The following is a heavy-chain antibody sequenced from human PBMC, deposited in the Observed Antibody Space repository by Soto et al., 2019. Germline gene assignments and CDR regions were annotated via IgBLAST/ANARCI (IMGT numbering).Heavy chain of an antibody. CDR3: AGATVTKWRVY. V-gene: IGHV4-59*01. CDR1: GGSISSYY. Sequence: SETLSLTCTVSGGSISSYYWSWIRQPPGKGLEWIGYIYYSGSTNYNPSLKSRVTISVDTSKNQFSLKLSSVTAADTAVYYCAGATVTKWRVYWGQGTLVTVSS. D-gene: IGHD4-17*01. J-gene: IGHJ4*02. CDR2: IYYSGST.